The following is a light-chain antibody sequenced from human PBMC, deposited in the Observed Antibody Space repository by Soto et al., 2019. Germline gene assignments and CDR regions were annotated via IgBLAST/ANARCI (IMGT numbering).Light chain of an antibody. CDR1: RSVSSRY. J-gene: IGKJ2*01. CDR3: QKFGDSPPAFT. CDR2: GAS. Sequence: ESMLTQSPGTLSLSPGERATLSCRASRSVSSRYISWYQQKPGQAPRLLIYGASIRATGIPDRFSGSGSGTDFPLAISRLEAEDFAVYHSQKFGDSPPAFTFGQGTKLEI. V-gene: IGKV3-20*01.